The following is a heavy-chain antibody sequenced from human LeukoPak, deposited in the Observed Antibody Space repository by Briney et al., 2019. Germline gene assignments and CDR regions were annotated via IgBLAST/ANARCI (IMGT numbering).Heavy chain of an antibody. CDR2: ISSSGSTI. Sequence: GSLRLSCAASGFTFSSYEMNWVRQAPGKGLEWVSYISSSGSTIYYADSVKGRFTISRDNAKNSLYLQMNSLRAEDTAVYYCTRCIVGATLSRWYYYYYMDVWGKGTTVTISS. V-gene: IGHV3-48*03. J-gene: IGHJ6*03. CDR1: GFTFSSYE. D-gene: IGHD1-26*01. CDR3: TRCIVGATLSRWYYYYYMDV.